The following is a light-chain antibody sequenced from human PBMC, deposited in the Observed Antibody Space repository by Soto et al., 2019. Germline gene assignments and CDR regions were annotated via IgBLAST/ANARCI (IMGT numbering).Light chain of an antibody. CDR3: QQGSNWPPGLT. CDR2: DAS. J-gene: IGKJ4*01. CDR1: QSVSSY. V-gene: IGKV3-11*01. Sequence: IVLTQSPATLSFSPGEIATLSCRASQSVSSYLAWYQQKPGQAPRLLIYDASNGATGIPARFSGSGSGTDFTLTISSLEPEDFAVYYCQQGSNWPPGLTFGGGTKVDIK.